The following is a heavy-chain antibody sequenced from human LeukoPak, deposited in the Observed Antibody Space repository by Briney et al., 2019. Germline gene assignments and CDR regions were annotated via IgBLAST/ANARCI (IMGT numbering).Heavy chain of an antibody. V-gene: IGHV4-59*01. CDR2: VFYNGDT. Sequence: NPSETLSLTCTVSGGSISTFYWSWIRQPPGKGLEWIGYVFYNGDTYYSPSLRSRVTISIDTSKNQFSLKLTSVTAADTAIYFCARCPYAAPVETPWGQGTLVTVPS. J-gene: IGHJ5*02. CDR3: ARCPYAAPVETP. CDR1: GGSISTFY. D-gene: IGHD5-24*01.